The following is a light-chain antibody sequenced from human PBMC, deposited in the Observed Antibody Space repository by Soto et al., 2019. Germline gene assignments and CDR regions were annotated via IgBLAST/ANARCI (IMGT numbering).Light chain of an antibody. J-gene: IGLJ2*01. CDR2: DVS. CDR1: SSDVGGYNY. CDR3: SSYTSSSTRV. V-gene: IGLV2-14*01. Sequence: QSALTQPASVSGSPGQSITISCTGTSSDVGGYNYVSWYQQHPGKAPKLMIYDVSNRPSGVSNRFSGSKSGNTASLTISGLQAEDEADYYCSSYTSSSTRVFGGGTKLIFL.